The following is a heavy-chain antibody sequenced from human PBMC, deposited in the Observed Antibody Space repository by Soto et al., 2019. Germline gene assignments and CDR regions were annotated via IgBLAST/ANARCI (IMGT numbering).Heavy chain of an antibody. CDR1: GFSFTTYG. J-gene: IGHJ3*02. D-gene: IGHD2-21*01. Sequence: QVQLVESGGGWVQPGRSLRLSCEATGFSFTTYGMHWVRQAPGKGLEWVAVIGYDGNNKYYADSVEGRFTISRDNSKNTVYLQMKSLRGDDTAVYYCVRGGVKGIVGIFGSPLDIWGQGTVVTVSS. CDR2: IGYDGNNK. V-gene: IGHV3-33*01. CDR3: VRGGVKGIVGIFGSPLDI.